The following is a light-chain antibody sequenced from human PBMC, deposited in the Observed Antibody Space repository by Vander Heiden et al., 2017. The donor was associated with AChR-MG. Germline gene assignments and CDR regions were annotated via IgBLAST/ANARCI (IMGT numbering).Light chain of an antibody. Sequence: EIVLTQSPCTLSLSPGERATLSCRASQSVSSSYLAWYQQKPGQAPRLLIYGASSRATGIPDRFSGSGSGTDFTLTISRLEPEDFAVYYCQQDGSSPGTFGPGTKVDIK. V-gene: IGKV3-20*01. J-gene: IGKJ3*01. CDR2: GAS. CDR1: QSVSSSY. CDR3: QQDGSSPGT.